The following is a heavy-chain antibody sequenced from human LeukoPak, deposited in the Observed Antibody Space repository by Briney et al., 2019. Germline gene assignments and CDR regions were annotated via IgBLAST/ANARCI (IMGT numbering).Heavy chain of an antibody. V-gene: IGHV4-59*08. CDR2: ISYSGST. CDR3: ARTDSSGWYYFDY. J-gene: IGHJ4*02. Sequence: SETLSLTCTVSGGSISSHHWSWIRQPPGKGLEWIGYISYSGSTNYNPSLKSRVTISVDTSKNQFSLKLSSVTAADTAVYYCARTDSSGWYYFDYWGQGTLVTVSS. D-gene: IGHD6-19*01. CDR1: GGSISSHH.